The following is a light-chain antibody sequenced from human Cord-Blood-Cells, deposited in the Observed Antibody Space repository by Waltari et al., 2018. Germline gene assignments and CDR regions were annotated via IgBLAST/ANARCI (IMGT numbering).Light chain of an antibody. CDR2: AAS. V-gene: IGKV1-39*01. CDR3: QQSYSTPFT. Sequence: DIQMTQSPSSLSAAVGDRVTITCRASQSLSSYLNCYQQKPGKAPKLLIYAASSLQSGVPSRFSGSGSGTDFTLTISSLQPEDFATYYCQQSYSTPFTFGPGTKVDIK. CDR1: QSLSSY. J-gene: IGKJ3*01.